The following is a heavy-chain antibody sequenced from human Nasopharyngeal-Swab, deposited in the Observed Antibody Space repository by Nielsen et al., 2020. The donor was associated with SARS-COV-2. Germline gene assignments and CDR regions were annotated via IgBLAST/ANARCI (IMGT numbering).Heavy chain of an antibody. Sequence: GGSLRLSCAASGFTFSSYAMSWVRQAPGKGLEWVSAISGSGGSTYYADSVKGRFTISRDNSKNTLYLQMNSLRAEDTAVYYCAKDATRMIVVVITVLAFDIWGQGTTVTVSS. J-gene: IGHJ3*02. CDR2: ISGSGGST. D-gene: IGHD3-22*01. CDR1: GFTFSSYA. V-gene: IGHV3-23*01. CDR3: AKDATRMIVVVITVLAFDI.